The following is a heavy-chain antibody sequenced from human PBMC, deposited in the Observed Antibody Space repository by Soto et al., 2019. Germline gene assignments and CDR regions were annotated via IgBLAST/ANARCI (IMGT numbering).Heavy chain of an antibody. J-gene: IGHJ6*02. CDR3: ARKDIVLVPAATQEYYYYYGMDV. V-gene: IGHV1-69*12. CDR1: GGTFSSYA. Sequence: QVQLVQSGAEVKKPGSSVKVSCKASGGTFSSYAISWVRQAPGQGLEWMGGIIPIFGTANYAQKFQGRVTMNADESTSTAYMELSSLRSEDTAVYYCARKDIVLVPAATQEYYYYYGMDVWGQGTTVTVSS. D-gene: IGHD2-2*01. CDR2: IIPIFGTA.